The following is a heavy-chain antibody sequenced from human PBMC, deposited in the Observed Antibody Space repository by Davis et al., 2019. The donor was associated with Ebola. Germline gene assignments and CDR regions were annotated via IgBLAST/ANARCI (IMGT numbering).Heavy chain of an antibody. V-gene: IGHV4-34*01. CDR1: SGSFSGYY. Sequence: SQTLSLTCPVYSGSFSGYYWSWIRQLPGKGLEWIGEINHSGSTNYNPSLKSRVTISVDTSKNQFSLKLSSVTAADTAVYYCARGWGYCSSTSCYSLYYGMDVWGQGTTVTVSS. J-gene: IGHJ6*02. CDR2: INHSGST. CDR3: ARGWGYCSSTSCYSLYYGMDV. D-gene: IGHD2-2*01.